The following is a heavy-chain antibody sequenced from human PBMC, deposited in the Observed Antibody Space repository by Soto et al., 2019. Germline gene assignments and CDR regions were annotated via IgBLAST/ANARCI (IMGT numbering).Heavy chain of an antibody. J-gene: IGHJ4*02. CDR3: ARSPHFDWLLYPHYFDY. CDR2: IYPGDSDT. V-gene: IGHV5-51*01. CDR1: GYSFTSYW. Sequence: PGESLKISCKGSGYSFTSYWIGWVRQMPGKGLEWMGIIYPGDSDTRYSPSFQGQVTISADKSISTAYLQWSSLKASDTAMYYCARSPHFDWLLYPHYFDYWGQGTLVTVSS. D-gene: IGHD3-9*01.